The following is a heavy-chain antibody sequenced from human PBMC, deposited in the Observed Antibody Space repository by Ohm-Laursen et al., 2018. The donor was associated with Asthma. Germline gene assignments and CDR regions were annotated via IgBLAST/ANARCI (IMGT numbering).Heavy chain of an antibody. Sequence: GSLRLSCSASGFTFSDYYMTWIRQAPGKGLVWVSRINSDGSGTTYADSVKGRFTFSRDNAKNTLNLQMNSLRAEDTAVYYCARDAENSGIIGYWGQGTLVTVSS. J-gene: IGHJ4*02. CDR2: INSDGSGT. CDR3: ARDAENSGIIGY. CDR1: GFTFSDYY. V-gene: IGHV3-74*01. D-gene: IGHD3-10*01.